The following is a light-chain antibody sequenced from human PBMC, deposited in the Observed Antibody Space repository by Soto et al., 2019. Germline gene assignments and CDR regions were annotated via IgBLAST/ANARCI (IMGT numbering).Light chain of an antibody. CDR1: QSISGSY. V-gene: IGKV3-20*01. CDR3: HQSGT. CDR2: GAS. J-gene: IGKJ1*01. Sequence: EIVLTQSPGTLSLSPGQRATLSCRANQSISGSYLAWYQHKPGQAPRLLIYGASHRAAGIPERFSGSGSGTDFALTISRLEPEDFAVYYCHQSGTFGQGTKVEIK.